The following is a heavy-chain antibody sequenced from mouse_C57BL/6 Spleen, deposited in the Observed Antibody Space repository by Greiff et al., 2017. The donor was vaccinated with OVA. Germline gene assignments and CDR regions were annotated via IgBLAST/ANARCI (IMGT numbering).Heavy chain of an antibody. J-gene: IGHJ3*01. CDR3: ARKGGLGRGGFAY. V-gene: IGHV2-2*01. D-gene: IGHD4-1*01. CDR1: GFSFTSYG. Sequence: VQLVESGPGLVQPSQSLSITCTVSGFSFTSYGVHWVRQSPGKGLEWLGVIWSGGSTDYNAAFISRLSISKDNSKSQVFFKMNSLQADDTAIDFCARKGGLGRGGFAYWGQGTLVTVSA. CDR2: IWSGGST.